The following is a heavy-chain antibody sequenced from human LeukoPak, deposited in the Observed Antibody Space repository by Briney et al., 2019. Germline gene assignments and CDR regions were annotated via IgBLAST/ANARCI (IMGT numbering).Heavy chain of an antibody. CDR3: AKDRCSNGIGCYYYYMDV. V-gene: IGHV3-30*02. CDR2: IQYDGSNE. CDR1: GFTFSSYG. J-gene: IGHJ6*03. D-gene: IGHD2-8*01. Sequence: GESLRLSCAASGFTFSSYGMHWVRQAPGKGLEWVAYIQYDGSNEQYADSVKGRFSISRDSSKNILYLQMNSLRAEDTAAYYCAKDRCSNGIGCYYYYMDVWGKGTTVTISS.